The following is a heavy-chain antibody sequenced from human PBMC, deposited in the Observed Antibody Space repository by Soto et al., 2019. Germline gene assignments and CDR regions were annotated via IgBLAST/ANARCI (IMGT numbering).Heavy chain of an antibody. CDR2: IRYGGDA. D-gene: IGHD2-15*01. J-gene: IGHJ4*02. CDR1: GGSISSSNFY. Sequence: SETLSLTCAVSGGSISSSNFYWGWFRQPPGKGLEWIGSIRYGGDASYNPSLKSRVTISIDTSKNQFSLSLRSVTAADTAIYYCVKDASCYSCGAWGQGAPVTVSS. V-gene: IGHV4-39*01. CDR3: VKDASCYSCGA.